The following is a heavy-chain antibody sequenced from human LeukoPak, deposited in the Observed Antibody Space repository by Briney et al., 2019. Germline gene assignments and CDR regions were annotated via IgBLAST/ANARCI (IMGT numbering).Heavy chain of an antibody. CDR3: TREQDREASATVVGDY. V-gene: IGHV3-48*03. CDR1: GFTFSRFE. D-gene: IGHD4-23*01. CDR2: ISTGTYI. J-gene: IGHJ4*02. Sequence: PGGSLRLSYVASGFTFSRFEMNWVRQAPGKGLEWISHISTGTYIAYTDSVKGRFTISRDNAKNSLFLQMNSLRAEDTAVYYCTREQDREASATVVGDYWGQGTLVTVSS.